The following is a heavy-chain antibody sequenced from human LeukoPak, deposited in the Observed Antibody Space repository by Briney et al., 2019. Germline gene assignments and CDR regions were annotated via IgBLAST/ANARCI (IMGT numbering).Heavy chain of an antibody. CDR1: GFTFSSYW. V-gene: IGHV3-74*01. CDR2: INSDGSTT. D-gene: IGHD3-22*01. CDR3: ARDASDGSSGYNSIPAPYWDY. Sequence: GGSLRLSCAVSGFTFSSYWMRWVRQAPGKGLVWVSRINSDGSTTSYADSVKGRFTISRDNAKNTLYLQMNSLRAEHTAVYYCARDASDGSSGYNSIPAPYWDYWGQGTLVSVPS. J-gene: IGHJ4*02.